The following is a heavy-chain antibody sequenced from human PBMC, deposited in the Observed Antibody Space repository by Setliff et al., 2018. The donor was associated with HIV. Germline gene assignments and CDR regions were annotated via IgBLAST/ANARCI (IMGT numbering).Heavy chain of an antibody. CDR1: GYTFTGYY. Sequence: SVKVSCKASGYTFTGYYMHWVRQAPGQGLEWMGGIIPIFATANYAQKFKGRVTITADESMTTAYMELSSLRSEDTAVYYCARSPPAKHHFDYWGQGTPVTVSS. V-gene: IGHV1-69*13. CDR2: IIPIFATA. CDR3: ARSPPAKHHFDY. J-gene: IGHJ4*02.